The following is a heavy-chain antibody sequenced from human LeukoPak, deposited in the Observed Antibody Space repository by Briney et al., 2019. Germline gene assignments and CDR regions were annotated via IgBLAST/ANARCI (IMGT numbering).Heavy chain of an antibody. V-gene: IGHV4-59*02. J-gene: IGHJ4*01. CDR1: GGSVSDYY. D-gene: IGHD7-27*01. Sequence: SETLSLTCTVSGGSVSDYYWSWIRQSPGKGLEWIGYIYYTGSRSYNPSLRSRVTISADTSKNQFSLKLSSVTAADTAVYYCASRKLGNDYWGQGTLVTVSS. CDR2: IYYTGSR. CDR3: ASRKLGNDY.